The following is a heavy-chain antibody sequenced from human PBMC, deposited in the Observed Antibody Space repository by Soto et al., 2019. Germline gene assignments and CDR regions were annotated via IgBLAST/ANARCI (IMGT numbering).Heavy chain of an antibody. CDR3: ARGLGGRMDD. CDR2: IIPILSET. D-gene: IGHD3-16*01. J-gene: IGHJ6*02. CDR1: GTIFSSYT. Sequence: QVQLVQSGAEVKKPGSSVRVSCKASGTIFSSYTISWVRQAPGQGLEWMGRIIPILSETNSEQKFQGRVTLTADTSTNTAYMQLNSLRLEDTAVYYCARGLGGRMDDWGQGTTVTVSS. V-gene: IGHV1-69*08.